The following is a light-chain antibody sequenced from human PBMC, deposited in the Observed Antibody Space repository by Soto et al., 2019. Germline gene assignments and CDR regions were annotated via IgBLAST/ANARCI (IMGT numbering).Light chain of an antibody. V-gene: IGKV2-28*01. CDR1: QSLLHSSGYNY. CDR3: MQPLQTLPLT. CDR2: LAS. Sequence: DIVMTQSPLSLPVTPGEPASISCRSSQSLLHSSGYNYLDWYLQKPGQSPQLLIYLASNRASGVPDRFSGSGSGTHFTLKISRVEAEDVGVYYCMQPLQTLPLTFGGGTKVEMK. J-gene: IGKJ4*01.